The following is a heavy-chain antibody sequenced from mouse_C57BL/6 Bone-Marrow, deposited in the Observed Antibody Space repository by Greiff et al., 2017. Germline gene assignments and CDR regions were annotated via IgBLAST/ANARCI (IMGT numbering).Heavy chain of an antibody. V-gene: IGHV1-26*01. J-gene: IGHJ3*01. CDR1: GYTFTDYY. Sequence: EVQLQQSGPELVKPGASVKISCKASGYTFTDYYMNWVKQSHGKSLEWIGDINPNNGGTSYNQKFKGKATLTVDKSSSTAYMELRSLTSEDSAVYYCARRHYSTPWFAYWGQGTLVTVSA. D-gene: IGHD2-5*01. CDR3: ARRHYSTPWFAY. CDR2: INPNNGGT.